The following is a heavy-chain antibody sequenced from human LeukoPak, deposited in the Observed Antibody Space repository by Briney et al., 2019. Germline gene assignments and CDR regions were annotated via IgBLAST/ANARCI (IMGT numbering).Heavy chain of an antibody. J-gene: IGHJ4*02. CDR2: IIPIFGTA. V-gene: IGHV1-69*06. D-gene: IGHD3-10*01. CDR1: GGTFGSYA. Sequence: ASVKVSCKASGGTFGSYAISWVRQAPGQGLEWMGGIIPIFGTANYAQKFQGRVTITADKSTSTAYMELSSLRSEDTAVYYCARDLGGLWFGELFPLDYWGQGTLVTVSS. CDR3: ARDLGGLWFGELFPLDY.